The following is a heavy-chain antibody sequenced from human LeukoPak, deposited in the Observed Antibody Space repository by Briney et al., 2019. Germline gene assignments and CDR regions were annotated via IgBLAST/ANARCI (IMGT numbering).Heavy chain of an antibody. CDR2: ISYEGSNE. D-gene: IGHD6-13*01. J-gene: IGHJ5*02. CDR3: AKDGSSSSSWWGWFDP. V-gene: IGHV3-30*18. CDR1: GFTFSSYG. Sequence: PGGSLRLSCAASGFTFSSYGMHWVRQAPGKVLEWVAVISYEGSNEYYADSVKGQFTISRDNSKSTLYLQMNSLRAEDTAVYYCAKDGSSSSSWWGWFDPWGQGTLVTVSS.